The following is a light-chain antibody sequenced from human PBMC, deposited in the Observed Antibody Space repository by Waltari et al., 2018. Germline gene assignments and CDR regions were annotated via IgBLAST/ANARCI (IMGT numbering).Light chain of an antibody. J-gene: IGKJ1*01. V-gene: IGKV3-20*01. CDR3: HQYAYSRT. CDR1: QNIDSRH. Sequence: IVLTQSPGTLSLSPGERATLSCRASQNIDSRHLGWYQQQPGQPPRLLIFSASTRATGVPVRFSGSGSGTNFTLTISRLEPEDFAVFFCHQYAYSRTFGQGTRV. CDR2: SAS.